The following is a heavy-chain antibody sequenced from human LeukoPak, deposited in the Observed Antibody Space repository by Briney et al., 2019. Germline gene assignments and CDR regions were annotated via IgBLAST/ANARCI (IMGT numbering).Heavy chain of an antibody. CDR2: IIPIFGTA. D-gene: IGHD2-2*01. CDR1: GGTFSSYA. J-gene: IGHJ6*03. V-gene: IGHV1-69*01. CDR3: ARAIVVVPAVNYYYYYMDV. Sequence: SVKVSCKASGGTFSSYAISWVRQAPGQGLEWMGGIIPIFGTANYAQKFQGRVMITADESTSTAYMELSSLRSEDTAVYYCARAIVVVPAVNYYYYYMDVWGKGTTVTVSS.